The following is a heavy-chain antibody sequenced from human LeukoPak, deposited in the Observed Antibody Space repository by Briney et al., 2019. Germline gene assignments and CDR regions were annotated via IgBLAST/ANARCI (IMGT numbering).Heavy chain of an antibody. V-gene: IGHV4-34*01. CDR2: INHSGST. J-gene: IGHJ6*03. CDR1: GGSFSGYY. Sequence: SETLSLTCAVYGGSFSGYYWSWIRQPPGKGLEWIGEINHSGSTNYNPSLKSRVTISVDTSKNQFSPKLSSVTAADTAVYYCARGPRGSGSYLYYYYMDVWGKGTTVTVSS. CDR3: ARGPRGSGSYLYYYYMDV. D-gene: IGHD3-10*01.